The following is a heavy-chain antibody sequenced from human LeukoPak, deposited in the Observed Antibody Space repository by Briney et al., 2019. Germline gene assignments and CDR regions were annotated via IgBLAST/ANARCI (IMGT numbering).Heavy chain of an antibody. CDR3: ARLSGSWSDY. D-gene: IGHD6-25*01. CDR1: GFTFSRYD. CDR2: LGISSPYI. Sequence: PGGSLRLSCAASGFTFSRYDMTWVRQAPGGGLEWVSSLGISSPYIYYADSVKGRFTISRDNAKNSLYLQMNTLRAEDTAVYYCARLSGSWSDYWGQGTLVTVSS. V-gene: IGHV3-21*01. J-gene: IGHJ4*02.